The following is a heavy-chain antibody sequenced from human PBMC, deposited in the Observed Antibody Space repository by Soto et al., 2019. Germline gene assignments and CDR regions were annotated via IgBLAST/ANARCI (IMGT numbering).Heavy chain of an antibody. CDR3: ARHDSSGAAAGWGFDAFDI. V-gene: IGHV5-51*01. J-gene: IGHJ3*02. CDR2: IYPGDSDT. CDR1: GYSFTSYW. Sequence: PGESLKISCKGSGYSFTSYWIGWVRQMPGKGLEWMGIIYPGDSDTKYSPSFQGQVTISADKSISTAYLQWSSLKASDTAMYYCARHDSSGAAAGWGFDAFDIWGQGTMVTVSS. D-gene: IGHD6-13*01.